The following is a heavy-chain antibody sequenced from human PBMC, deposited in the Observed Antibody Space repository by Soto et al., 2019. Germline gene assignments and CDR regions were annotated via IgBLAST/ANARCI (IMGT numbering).Heavy chain of an antibody. J-gene: IGHJ6*03. CDR3: AKGIRFGELLTSLDYYYYMDV. V-gene: IGHV3-23*01. CDR1: GFTFSSYA. CDR2: LSGSGGST. D-gene: IGHD3-10*01. Sequence: VQLLESGGGLVQPGGSLRLSCAASGFTFSSYAMSWVRQAPGKGLEWVSGLSGSGGSTYYADSVKGRFTISRDNSKNTLYLQMNSLRAEDTAVYYCAKGIRFGELLTSLDYYYYMDVWGKGTTVTVSS.